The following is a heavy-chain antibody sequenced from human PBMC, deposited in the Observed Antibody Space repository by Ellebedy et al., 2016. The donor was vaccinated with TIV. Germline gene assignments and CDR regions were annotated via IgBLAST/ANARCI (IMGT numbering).Heavy chain of an antibody. D-gene: IGHD6-13*01. CDR1: GFTFSSYS. Sequence: GESLKISCAASGFTFSSYSMNWVRQAPGKGLEWVSYISSSSSTIYYADSVKGRFTISRDNAKNSLYLQMNSLRAEDTAVYYCARDGGIGMDWGQGTLVTVSS. CDR3: ARDGGIGMD. V-gene: IGHV3-48*01. CDR2: ISSSSSTI. J-gene: IGHJ4*02.